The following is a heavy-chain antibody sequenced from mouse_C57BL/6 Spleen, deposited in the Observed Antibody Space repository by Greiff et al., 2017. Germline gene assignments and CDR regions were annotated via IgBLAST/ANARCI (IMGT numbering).Heavy chain of an antibody. D-gene: IGHD2-4*01. CDR2: ISYDGSN. Sequence: DVQLQESGPGLVKPSQSLSLTCSVTGYSITSGYYWNWIRQFPGNKLEWMGYISYDGSNNYNPSLKNRISITHDTSKNQFFLKLNSVTTEDTATYYCAICYDYDEAYFDYWGQGTTLTVSS. V-gene: IGHV3-6*01. CDR1: GYSITSGYY. CDR3: AICYDYDEAYFDY. J-gene: IGHJ2*01.